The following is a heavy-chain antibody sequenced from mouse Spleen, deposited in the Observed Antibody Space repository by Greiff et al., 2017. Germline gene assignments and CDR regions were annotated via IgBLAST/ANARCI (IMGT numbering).Heavy chain of an antibody. Sequence: EVKLEESGGGLVQPGGSRKLSCAASGFTFSSFGMHWVRQAPEKGLEWVAYISSGSSTIYYADTVKGRFTISRDNPKNTLFLQMTSLRSEDTAMYYCARGVRQEAWFAYWGQGTLVTVSA. CDR3: ARGVRQEAWFAY. CDR2: ISSGSSTI. J-gene: IGHJ3*01. D-gene: IGHD2-14*01. CDR1: GFTFSSFG. V-gene: IGHV5-17*02.